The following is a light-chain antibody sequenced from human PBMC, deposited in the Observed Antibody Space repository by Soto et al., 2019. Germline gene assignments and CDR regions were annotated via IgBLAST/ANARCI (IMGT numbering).Light chain of an antibody. CDR3: SSYTTSAPYV. V-gene: IGLV2-14*01. CDR1: GSDVGGYNY. Sequence: QSALTQPASVSGSFGQSITISCTGTGSDVGGYNYVSWYQQHPGKAPKVMIYEVSIRPSGVSTRFSGSKSGNTASLSISGLQAEDEAEYYCSSYTTSAPYVFGSGTKLTVL. CDR2: EVS. J-gene: IGLJ1*01.